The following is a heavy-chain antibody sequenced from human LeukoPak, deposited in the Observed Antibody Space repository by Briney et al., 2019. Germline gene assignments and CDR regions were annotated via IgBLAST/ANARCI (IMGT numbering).Heavy chain of an antibody. D-gene: IGHD2/OR15-2a*01. J-gene: IGHJ6*02. CDR2: IIPILGIA. V-gene: IGHV1-69*04. CDR3: ARDNMGVYGMDV. CDR1: GGTFSSYA. Sequence: SVKVSCKASGGTFSSYAISWVRQAPGQGLEWMGRIIPILGIANYAQKFQGRVTITADKSTSTAYMELSSLRSEDTAVYYCARDNMGVYGMDVWGQGTTVTVSS.